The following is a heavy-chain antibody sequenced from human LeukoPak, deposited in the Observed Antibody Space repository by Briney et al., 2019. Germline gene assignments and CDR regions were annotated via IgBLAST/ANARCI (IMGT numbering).Heavy chain of an antibody. CDR2: INPNSGGT. J-gene: IGHJ5*02. CDR1: GYTFTGYY. D-gene: IGHD1-7*01. V-gene: IGHV1-2*02. CDR3: ARSGNWNYGLVWFDP. Sequence: GASVKVSCKASGYTFTGYYMHWVRQAPGQGLEWMGWINPNSGGTNYAQKFQGRGTMTRDTSISTAYMELSRLRSDDTAVYYCARSGNWNYGLVWFDPWGQGTLVTVSS.